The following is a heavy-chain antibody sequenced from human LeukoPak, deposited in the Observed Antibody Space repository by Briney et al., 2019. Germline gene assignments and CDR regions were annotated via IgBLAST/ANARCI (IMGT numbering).Heavy chain of an antibody. CDR3: ARGGSYFDISGYYFY. CDR2: IKQDGSGK. J-gene: IGHJ4*02. V-gene: IGHV3-7*02. CDR1: GFTFSSYW. Sequence: PGGSLRLSCTASGFTFSSYWMNWVRQAPGKGLEWVANIKQDGSGKYYVDSVKGRFTISRDNSKNTLYLQMNSLRTEDTAVYYCARGGSYFDISGYYFYWGQGTLVTVSS. D-gene: IGHD3-22*01.